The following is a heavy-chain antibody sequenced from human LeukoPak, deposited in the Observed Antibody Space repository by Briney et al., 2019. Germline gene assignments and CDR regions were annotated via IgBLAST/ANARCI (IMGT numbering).Heavy chain of an antibody. CDR1: GGSINSYW. CDR3: ARAGHTISSYRFDY. J-gene: IGHJ4*02. D-gene: IGHD3-10*01. Sequence: SETLSLTCSVSGGSINSYWRSWIRQAAGKGLEFIGRIYTTGMTNYNPSLKRRVSMSVDTSKNQFSLELRSVTAADTAVYFCARAGHTISSYRFDYWGQGALVTVSS. CDR2: IYTTGMT. V-gene: IGHV4-4*07.